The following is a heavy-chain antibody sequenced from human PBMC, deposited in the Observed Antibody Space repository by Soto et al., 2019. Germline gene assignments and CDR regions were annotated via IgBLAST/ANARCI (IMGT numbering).Heavy chain of an antibody. D-gene: IGHD1-26*01. CDR3: ARRAEDHYFYYMGV. Sequence: QAPLVQSGSEVKSPGASVKVSCKASGYSFSSYGIVWVRQAPGQGLEWMGWIRPYNGDTNSAQKFQGRVTLTTDTSTSTAYMELRSLRYDDTAVYYCARRAEDHYFYYMGVWGKGTTVTVSS. J-gene: IGHJ6*03. CDR2: IRPYNGDT. V-gene: IGHV1-18*01. CDR1: GYSFSSYG.